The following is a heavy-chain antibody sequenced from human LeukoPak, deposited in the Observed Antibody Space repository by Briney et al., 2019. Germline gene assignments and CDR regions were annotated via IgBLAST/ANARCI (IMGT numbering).Heavy chain of an antibody. V-gene: IGHV1-46*03. D-gene: IGHD3-22*01. Sequence: SVKVSYKASGYTFTSYYMHWVRQAPGQGLEWMEIIKPRGGSTSYAQKFQGRVTMTRDTSTSTVYMELSSLRSEDTAVYCCARDRGYDYYDSSGYYPKDYFDYWGQGTLVTVSS. CDR3: ARDRGYDYYDSSGYYPKDYFDY. J-gene: IGHJ4*02. CDR1: GYTFTSYY. CDR2: IKPRGGST.